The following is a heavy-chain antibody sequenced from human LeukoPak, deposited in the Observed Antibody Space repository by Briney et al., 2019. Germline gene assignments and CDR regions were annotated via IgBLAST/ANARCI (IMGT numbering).Heavy chain of an antibody. CDR2: IHPSGSST. Sequence: ASVKVSCEASGYTFTSYYMHWVRQAPGQGLEWMGIIHPSGSSTSFAQKFQGRVTMTTDMSTRTVYMELSSLSFEDTAVYYCATDGITGTIAWDYWGQGTLVTVSS. V-gene: IGHV1-46*01. CDR1: GYTFTSYY. J-gene: IGHJ4*02. CDR3: ATDGITGTIAWDY. D-gene: IGHD1-20*01.